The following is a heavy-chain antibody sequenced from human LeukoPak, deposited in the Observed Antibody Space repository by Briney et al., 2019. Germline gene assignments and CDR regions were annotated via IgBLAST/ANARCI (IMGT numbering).Heavy chain of an antibody. CDR3: ARGYSSSPVDY. J-gene: IGHJ4*02. CDR1: GGTFSIYA. D-gene: IGHD6-6*01. V-gene: IGHV1-69*06. Sequence: GASVKVSCKASGGTFSIYAISWVRQAPGQGLEWMGRIIPIFGTANYAQKFQGRVTITADKSTSTAYMELSSLRSEDTAVYYCARGYSSSPVDYWGQGTLVTVSS. CDR2: IIPIFGTA.